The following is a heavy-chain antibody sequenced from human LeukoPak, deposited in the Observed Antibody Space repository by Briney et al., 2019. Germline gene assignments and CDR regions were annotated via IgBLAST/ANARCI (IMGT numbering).Heavy chain of an antibody. V-gene: IGHV1-46*01. J-gene: IGHJ4*02. D-gene: IGHD5-18*01. CDR3: ARAVQLWDPDY. Sequence: ASVKVSCKAFGYTFTSNYMHWVRQAPGQGPEWMGVINPSGGSTSYAQKFQGRVTMTRDTSTSTVYMELSSLRSEDTAVYYCARAVQLWDPDYWGQGTLVTVSS. CDR2: INPSGGST. CDR1: GYTFTSNY.